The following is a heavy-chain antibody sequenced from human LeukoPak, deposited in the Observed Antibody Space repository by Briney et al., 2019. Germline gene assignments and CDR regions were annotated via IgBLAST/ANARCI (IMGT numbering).Heavy chain of an antibody. CDR2: IYHSGNT. CDR3: ARLDYYDSSGYSYAFDI. CDR1: GYSISSAYY. Sequence: SETLSLTCAVSGYSISSAYYWGWIRPPPGKGLEWIGSIYHSGNTYYNPSLKSRVTISVDTSKNQFSLKLRSVTAADTAVYYCARLDYYDSSGYSYAFDIWGQGTMVTVSS. J-gene: IGHJ3*02. D-gene: IGHD3-22*01. V-gene: IGHV4-38-2*01.